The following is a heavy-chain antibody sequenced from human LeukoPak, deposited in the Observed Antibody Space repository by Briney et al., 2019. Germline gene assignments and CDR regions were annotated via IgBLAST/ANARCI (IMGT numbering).Heavy chain of an antibody. J-gene: IGHJ4*02. CDR2: IYYSGST. D-gene: IGHD3-22*01. CDR1: GGSISSRSYY. CDR3: ARTVSGSIAGY. V-gene: IGHV4-39*01. Sequence: SETLSLTCTVSGGSISSRSYYWVWIRQLPGQGLEWIGRIYYSGSTYYNPSLKSRVTISVDTSKNQFSLKLSSVTAADTAEYSCARTVSGSIAGYWGQGTLATVSS.